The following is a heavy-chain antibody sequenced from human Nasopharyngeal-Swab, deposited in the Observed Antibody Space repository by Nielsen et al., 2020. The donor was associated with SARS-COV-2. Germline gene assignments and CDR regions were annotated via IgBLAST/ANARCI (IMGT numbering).Heavy chain of an antibody. D-gene: IGHD3-22*01. CDR3: ARVGGYYDSSGYGGDFDY. J-gene: IGHJ4*02. V-gene: IGHV3-21*01. CDR2: ISSSSSYI. Sequence: GGSLRLSCAASGFTSSSYSMNWVRQVPGKGLEWVSSISSSSSYIYYADSVKGRFTISRDNAKNSLYLQMNSLRAEDTAVYYCARVGGYYDSSGYGGDFDYWGQGTLVTVSS. CDR1: GFTSSSYS.